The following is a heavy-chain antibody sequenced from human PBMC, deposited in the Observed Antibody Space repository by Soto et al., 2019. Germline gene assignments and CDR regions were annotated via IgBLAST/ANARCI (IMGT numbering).Heavy chain of an antibody. V-gene: IGHV4-59*01. D-gene: IGHD1-26*01. CDR1: GGSISSYY. CDR3: AYSGFEPYYFDY. J-gene: IGHJ4*02. Sequence: TLSLTCTVSGGSISSYYWSWIRQPPGKGLEWIGYIYYSGSTNYNPSLKSRVTISVDTSKNQFSLKLSSVTAADTAVYYCAYSGFEPYYFDYWGQGTLVTVSS. CDR2: IYYSGST.